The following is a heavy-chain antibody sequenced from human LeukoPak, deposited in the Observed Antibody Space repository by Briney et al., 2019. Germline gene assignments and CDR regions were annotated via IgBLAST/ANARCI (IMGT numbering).Heavy chain of an antibody. CDR3: ARGGVPGSPYDSSGYYPDY. D-gene: IGHD3-22*01. Sequence: SQTLSLTCTVSGGSISSGDYYWSWIRQPPGKGLEWIGYTYYSGSTNYNPSLKSRVTISVDTSKNQFSLKLSSVTAADTAVYYCARGGVPGSPYDSSGYYPDYWGQGTLVTVSS. V-gene: IGHV4-30-4*01. CDR1: GGSISSGDYY. CDR2: TYYSGST. J-gene: IGHJ4*02.